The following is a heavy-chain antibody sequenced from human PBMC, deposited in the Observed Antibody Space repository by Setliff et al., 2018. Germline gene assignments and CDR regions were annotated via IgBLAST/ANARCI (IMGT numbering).Heavy chain of an antibody. D-gene: IGHD6-13*01. V-gene: IGHV1-46*01. Sequence: ASVKVSCKASGYTFTSYYMHWVRQAPGQGLEWMGIINPSGGSTSYAQKFQGRVTMTRDTSTSTVYMELRSLRSDDTAVYYCARAGQQQLVQNYGFDPWGQGTLVTVSS. CDR1: GYTFTSYY. CDR3: ARAGQQQLVQNYGFDP. J-gene: IGHJ5*02. CDR2: INPSGGST.